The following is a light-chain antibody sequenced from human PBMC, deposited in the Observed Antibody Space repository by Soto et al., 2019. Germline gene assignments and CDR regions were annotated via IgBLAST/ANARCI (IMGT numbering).Light chain of an antibody. V-gene: IGKV3-15*01. CDR3: QQHDILPIT. Sequence: EIVMTQSPASLSASPGERVTLSCRASQSVSSNLAWYQQKPGQAPRLLIYGASTRATGIPARFSGSGSGTDFTLTISRLEPEDFALYYCQQHDILPITFGQGTRLEI. J-gene: IGKJ5*01. CDR2: GAS. CDR1: QSVSSN.